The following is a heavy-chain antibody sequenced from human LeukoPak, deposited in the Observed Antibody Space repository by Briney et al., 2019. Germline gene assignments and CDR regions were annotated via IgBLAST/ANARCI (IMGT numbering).Heavy chain of an antibody. D-gene: IGHD3-10*01. Sequence: GGSLRLSCAASGFTFSSYGMHWVRQAPGKGLEWVAVISYDGSNKYYADSVKGRFTISRDNSKNTLYLQMNSLRAEDTAVHYCAKIPRKGVPPGYWGQGTLVTVSS. CDR1: GFTFSSYG. V-gene: IGHV3-30-3*02. CDR3: AKIPRKGVPPGY. CDR2: ISYDGSNK. J-gene: IGHJ4*02.